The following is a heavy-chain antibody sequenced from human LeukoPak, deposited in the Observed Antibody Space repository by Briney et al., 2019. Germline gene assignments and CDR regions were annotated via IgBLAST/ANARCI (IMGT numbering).Heavy chain of an antibody. CDR3: ARSLGGWSNWFDP. V-gene: IGHV4-34*01. J-gene: IGHJ5*02. Sequence: SETLSLTCAVYGGSFSGYYWSWIRQPPGKGLEWIGEINHSGSTNYNPSLKSRVTISVDTSKNQFSLKLSSVTAADTAVYYCARSLGGWSNWFDPCGQGTLVTVSS. D-gene: IGHD6-19*01. CDR2: INHSGST. CDR1: GGSFSGYY.